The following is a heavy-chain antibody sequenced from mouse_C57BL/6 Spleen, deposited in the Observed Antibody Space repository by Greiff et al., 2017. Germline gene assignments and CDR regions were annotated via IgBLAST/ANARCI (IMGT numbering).Heavy chain of an antibody. D-gene: IGHD1-1*01. Sequence: VQLQQPGAELVRPGSSVKLSCKASGYTFTSYWMHWVKQRPIQGLEWIGNIDPSDSETHYNQKFKDKATLTVDKSSSTAYMQLSSLTSEDSAVYCCARGSTVVATEYAMDYWGQGTSVTVSS. V-gene: IGHV1-52*01. J-gene: IGHJ4*01. CDR2: IDPSDSET. CDR1: GYTFTSYW. CDR3: ARGSTVVATEYAMDY.